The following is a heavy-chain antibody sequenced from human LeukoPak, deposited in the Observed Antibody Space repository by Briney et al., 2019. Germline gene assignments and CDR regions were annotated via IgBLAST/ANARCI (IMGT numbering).Heavy chain of an antibody. Sequence: PGGSLRLSCAASGFTFSSYAMSWVRQAPGKGLEWVSAISGSGGSTYYADSVKGRFTISRDNSKNTLYLQMNSLRAEDTAVYHCAKGPKWFGELSTWTYYYGMDVWGQGTTVTVSS. D-gene: IGHD3-10*01. J-gene: IGHJ6*02. CDR1: GFTFSSYA. V-gene: IGHV3-23*01. CDR3: AKGPKWFGELSTWTYYYGMDV. CDR2: ISGSGGST.